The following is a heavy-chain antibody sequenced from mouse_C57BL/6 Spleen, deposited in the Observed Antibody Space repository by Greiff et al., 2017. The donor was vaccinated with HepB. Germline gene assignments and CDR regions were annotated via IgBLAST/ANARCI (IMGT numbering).Heavy chain of an antibody. Sequence: DVMLVESGEGLVKPGGSLKLSCAASGFTFSSYAMSWVRQTPEKRLEWVAYISSGGDYIYYADTVKGRFTISRDNARNTLYLQMSSLKSEDTAMYYCTTLYDYDSYYFDYWGQGTTLTVSS. CDR3: TTLYDYDSYYFDY. D-gene: IGHD2-4*01. CDR1: GFTFSSYA. CDR2: ISSGGDYI. V-gene: IGHV5-9-1*02. J-gene: IGHJ2*01.